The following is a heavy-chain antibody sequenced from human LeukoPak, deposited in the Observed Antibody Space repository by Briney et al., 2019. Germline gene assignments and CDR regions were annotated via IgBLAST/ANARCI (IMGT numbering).Heavy chain of an antibody. CDR1: GFTFDDYA. CDR2: ISGSGGST. Sequence: PGGSLRLSCAASGFTFDDYAMSWVRQAPGKGLEWVSAISGSGGSTYYADSVKGRFTISRDNSKNTLYLQMNSLRAEDTAVYYCAKVAGVVLVNDAFDIWGQGTMVTVSS. CDR3: AKVAGVVLVNDAFDI. D-gene: IGHD3-3*01. V-gene: IGHV3-23*01. J-gene: IGHJ3*02.